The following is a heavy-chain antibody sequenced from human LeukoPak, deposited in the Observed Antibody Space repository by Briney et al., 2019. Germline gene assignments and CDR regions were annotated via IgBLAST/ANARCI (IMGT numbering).Heavy chain of an antibody. V-gene: IGHV4-59*01. J-gene: IGHJ5*02. Sequence: KPSETXXXTXTXSGGSISSYYWSWIRQPPGKGLEWMGYIYSSATTNYTPSLKTPVPISVHTSKNQFSLKLSSVTAADTAVYYCARQLAAAGNNWFDPWGQGTLVTVSS. D-gene: IGHD6-13*01. CDR2: IYSSATT. CDR3: ARQLAAAGNNWFDP. CDR1: GGSISSYY.